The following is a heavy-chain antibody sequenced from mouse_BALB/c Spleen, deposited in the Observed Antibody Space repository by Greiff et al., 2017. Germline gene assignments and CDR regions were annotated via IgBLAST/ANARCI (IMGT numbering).Heavy chain of an antibody. V-gene: IGHV1-7*01. D-gene: IGHD2-4*01. Sequence: VQLQQSGAELAKPGASVKMSCKASGYTFTSYWMHWVKQRPGQGLEWIGYINPSTGYTEYNQKFKDKATLTADKSSSTAYMQLSSLTSEDSAVYYCARMTITTGFAYWGQGTLVTVSA. CDR2: INPSTGYT. CDR3: ARMTITTGFAY. CDR1: GYTFTSYW. J-gene: IGHJ3*01.